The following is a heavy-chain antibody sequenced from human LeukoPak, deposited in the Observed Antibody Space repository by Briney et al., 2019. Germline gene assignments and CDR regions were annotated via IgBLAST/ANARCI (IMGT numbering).Heavy chain of an antibody. CDR2: IYSGGST. CDR1: GFTFDDYT. V-gene: IGHV3-23*03. CDR3: AGRAGEYSHPYDY. D-gene: IGHD4-17*01. J-gene: IGHJ4*02. Sequence: VGSLRLSCAASGFTFDDYTMHWVRQAPGKGLEWVSFIYSGGSTHNKDPTKGRFAISTANSKNTIYFQITSIRADDTAVYYFAGRAGEYSHPYDYWGQGTLVTVSS.